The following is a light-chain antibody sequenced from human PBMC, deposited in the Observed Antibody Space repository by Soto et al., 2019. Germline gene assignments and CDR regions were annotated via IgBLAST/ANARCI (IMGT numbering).Light chain of an antibody. V-gene: IGKV3-11*01. CDR1: QSVSSY. CDR2: DAS. Sequence: EIVLTQSPATLSLSPGEGATLSCRASQSVSSYLAWFQQKLGQPPRLLIYDASKRATGIPARFSGSGSGTDFTLTIISLEPVDFAVYYCQQRSDWPSTFGQGTSLEI. J-gene: IGKJ5*01. CDR3: QQRSDWPST.